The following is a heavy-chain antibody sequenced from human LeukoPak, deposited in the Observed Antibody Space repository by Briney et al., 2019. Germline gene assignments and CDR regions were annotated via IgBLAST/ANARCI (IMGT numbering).Heavy chain of an antibody. V-gene: IGHV1-2*02. Sequence: GASVKVSCKASGYTFTAYYLHWVRQAPGQGLEWMGWINPNTGGAKYAQKFQGRLTMTRDTSINTVYMGLSRLRSDDTAVYFCAKGRVVAXTKXLXXXXFDPWGQGTLVTVS. D-gene: IGHD6-19*01. CDR1: GYTFTAYY. CDR3: AKGRVVAXTKXLXXXXFDP. J-gene: IGHJ5*02. CDR2: INPNTGGA.